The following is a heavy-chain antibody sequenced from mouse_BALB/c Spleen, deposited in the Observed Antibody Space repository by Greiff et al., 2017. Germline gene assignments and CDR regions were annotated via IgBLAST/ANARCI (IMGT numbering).Heavy chain of an antibody. Sequence: EVQLQESGPGLVKPSQSLSLTCTVTGYSITSDYAWNWIRQFPGNKLEWMGYISYSGSTSYNPSLKSRISITRDTSKNQFFLQLNSVTTEDTATYYCANFYYGNSAWFAYWGQGTLVTVSA. D-gene: IGHD2-1*01. CDR2: ISYSGST. CDR1: GYSITSDYA. J-gene: IGHJ3*01. V-gene: IGHV3-2*02. CDR3: ANFYYGNSAWFAY.